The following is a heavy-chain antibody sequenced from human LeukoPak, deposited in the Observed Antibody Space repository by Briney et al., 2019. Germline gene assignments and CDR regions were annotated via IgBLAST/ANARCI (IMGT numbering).Heavy chain of an antibody. CDR2: ITSRSAFT. D-gene: IGHD3-16*01. Sequence: PGGSLRLSCVASGFSFSDYSMYWVRQSPGKGLEWISYITSRSAFTYFADSVKGRFTISRDDAKNSVYLHLNSLRVDDTAVYYCARDLTSAYWSPGGYYYYMDVWGKGTAVTVSS. J-gene: IGHJ6*03. CDR1: GFSFSDYS. V-gene: IGHV3-48*01. CDR3: ARDLTSAYWSPGGYYYYMDV.